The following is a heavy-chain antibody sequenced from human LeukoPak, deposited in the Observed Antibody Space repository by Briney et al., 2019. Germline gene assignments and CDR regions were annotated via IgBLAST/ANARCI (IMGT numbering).Heavy chain of an antibody. CDR2: ISTYNGET. D-gene: IGHD4-17*01. CDR3: ARGVDDFGDFCFDY. V-gene: IGHV1-18*01. J-gene: IGHJ4*02. Sequence: ASVKVSCKASGYTFTSYGISWMRQVPGQGLEWMGWISTYNGETNYAEKVQGRVTLTTDTSTNTAYMEMRSLRSDDTAIYYCARGVDDFGDFCFDYWGRGTQVTVSS. CDR1: GYTFTSYG.